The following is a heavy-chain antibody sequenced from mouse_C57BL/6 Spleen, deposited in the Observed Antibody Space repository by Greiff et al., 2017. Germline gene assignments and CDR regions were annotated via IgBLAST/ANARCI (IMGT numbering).Heavy chain of an antibody. CDR3: ARGTTVVAPFDY. CDR2: INPNNGGT. J-gene: IGHJ3*01. CDR1: GYTFTDYN. V-gene: IGHV1-22*01. Sequence: VQLQQSGPELVKPGASVKMSCKASGYTFTDYNMHWVKQSHGKSLEWIGYINPNNGGTSYNQKFKGKATLTVNKSSSPAYMELRSLTSEDSAVYYCARGTTVVAPFDYWGQGTLVTVSA. D-gene: IGHD1-1*01.